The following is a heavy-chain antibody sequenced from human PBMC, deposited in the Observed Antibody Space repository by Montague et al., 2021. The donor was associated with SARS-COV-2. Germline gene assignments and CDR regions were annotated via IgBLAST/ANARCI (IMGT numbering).Heavy chain of an antibody. CDR2: IYYSGNT. CDR1: GGSISSSSYY. J-gene: IGHJ5*02. V-gene: IGHV4-39*07. D-gene: IGHD3-22*01. CDR3: ARRPYYYDSSGQFDP. Sequence: SETLSLTCTVSGGSISSSSYYWGWIRQPPGKGLEWIGNIYYSGNTYHNPSLKSRVTISVDTSKNQFSLKLSSVTAADTAVYYCARRPYYYDSSGQFDPWGQGVLVTVSS.